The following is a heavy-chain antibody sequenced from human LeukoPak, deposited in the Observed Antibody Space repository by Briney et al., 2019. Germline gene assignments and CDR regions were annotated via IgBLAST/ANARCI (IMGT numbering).Heavy chain of an antibody. D-gene: IGHD2-2*01. CDR2: IYYSGST. CDR3: TRTRVYCSSTSCYPSHFDP. V-gene: IGHV4-59*01. Sequence: SETMSLTCTVSGGSISSYYWSWIRQPPGKGLEWIGYIYYSGSTNYNPSLKSRVTISVDTSKNQFSLKLSSVTAADTAVYYCTRTRVYCSSTSCYPSHFDPWGQGTLVTVSS. CDR1: GGSISSYY. J-gene: IGHJ5*02.